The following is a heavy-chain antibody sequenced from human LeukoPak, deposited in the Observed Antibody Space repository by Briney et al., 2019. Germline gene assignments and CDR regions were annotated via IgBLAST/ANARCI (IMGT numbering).Heavy chain of an antibody. CDR2: ISGSGGST. J-gene: IGHJ4*02. CDR3: AKDLGYDYVWGSYPLGFDY. D-gene: IGHD3-16*01. V-gene: IGHV3-23*01. CDR1: GFTFSSYA. Sequence: GGSLRLSCAASGFTFSSYAMSWVRQAPGKGLEWVSAISGSGGSTYYADSVKGRFTISRDNSKNTLYLQMNSLRAEDTAVYYCAKDLGYDYVWGSYPLGFDYWGQGTLVTVSS.